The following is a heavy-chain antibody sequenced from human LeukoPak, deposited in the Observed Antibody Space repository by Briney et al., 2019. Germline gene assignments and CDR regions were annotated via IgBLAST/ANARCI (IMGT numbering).Heavy chain of an antibody. Sequence: PGGSLRLSCAASGFTFSTYGMHWVRQAPGKGLEWVAFIRYDGSYEYYADSVQGRFTISRDNAKNSLYLQMNSLRAEDTAVYYCARDALLDVWGEGTTVTVSS. J-gene: IGHJ6*04. V-gene: IGHV3-30*02. CDR2: IRYDGSYE. CDR3: ARDALLDV. CDR1: GFTFSTYG.